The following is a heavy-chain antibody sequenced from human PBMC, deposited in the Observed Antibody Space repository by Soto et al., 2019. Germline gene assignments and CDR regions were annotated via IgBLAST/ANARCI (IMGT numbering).Heavy chain of an antibody. D-gene: IGHD5-18*01. Sequence: SVKVSCKASGGTFYTYTFSWVRQAPGQGLEWMGSITPIYPTTNYAEEFQGRLTVTADGSTNTAYMELNSLTSEDTAVYYCARIPRYSFPTSDDLDSWGQGTMVTVSS. CDR2: ITPIYPTT. J-gene: IGHJ4*02. V-gene: IGHV1-69*13. CDR1: GGTFYTYT. CDR3: ARIPRYSFPTSDDLDS.